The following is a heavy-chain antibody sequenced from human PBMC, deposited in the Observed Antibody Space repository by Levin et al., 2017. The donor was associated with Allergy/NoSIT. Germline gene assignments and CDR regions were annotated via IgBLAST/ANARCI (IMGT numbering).Heavy chain of an antibody. CDR2: ISSSSSYI. V-gene: IGHV3-21*01. CDR1: GFTFSSYS. CDR3: ARDDEQYDSSPLDD. D-gene: IGHD3-22*01. J-gene: IGHJ4*02. Sequence: GGSLRLSCAASGFTFSSYSMNWVRQAPGKGLEWVSSISSSSSYIYYADSVKGRFTISRDNAKNSLYLQMNSLRAEATAVYYCARDDEQYDSSPLDDWGQGTLVTVSS.